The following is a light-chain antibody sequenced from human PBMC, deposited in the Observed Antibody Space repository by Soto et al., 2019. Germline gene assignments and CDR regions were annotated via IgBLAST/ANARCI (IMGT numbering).Light chain of an antibody. V-gene: IGKV1-12*01. CDR2: ATS. J-gene: IGKJ1*01. Sequence: IQITQSPSSLSASVGDRVTITCQASQSFSNWLAWYHQRPGKAPKLLIYATSTLETGVPSRFSGSGSGRDFTLTISSLQPEDLGTYCCQEANSVPWRFGEGTKVDNK. CDR3: QEANSVPWR. CDR1: QSFSNW.